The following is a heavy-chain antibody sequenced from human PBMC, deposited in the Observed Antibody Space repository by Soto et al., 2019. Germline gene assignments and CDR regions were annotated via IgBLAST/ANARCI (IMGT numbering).Heavy chain of an antibody. CDR2: INPNTGNP. J-gene: IGHJ4*02. CDR3: ARDRASGSFDH. D-gene: IGHD1-26*01. V-gene: IGHV7-4-1*01. Sequence: QVQLVQSGSESMQPGASVKVSCKGSGYNFNSHSINWLRRAPAQGLEWMGWINPNTGNPMYEQGFTGRFGFSVDTSVSTVYLQIFSLKADDSAVYYCARDRASGSFDHWGQGTLVTVSS. CDR1: GYNFNSHS.